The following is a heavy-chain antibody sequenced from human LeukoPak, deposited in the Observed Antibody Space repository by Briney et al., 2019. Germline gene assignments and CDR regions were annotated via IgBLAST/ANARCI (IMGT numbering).Heavy chain of an antibody. CDR2: ISGSGGST. Sequence: EGSLRLSCAASGFTFSSYAMSWVRQAPGKGLEWVSAISGSGGSTYYADSVKGRFTISRDNSKNTLYLQMNSLRAEDTAVYYCAKVLWFGEYYFDYWGQGTLVTVSS. D-gene: IGHD3-10*01. CDR1: GFTFSSYA. V-gene: IGHV3-23*01. CDR3: AKVLWFGEYYFDY. J-gene: IGHJ4*02.